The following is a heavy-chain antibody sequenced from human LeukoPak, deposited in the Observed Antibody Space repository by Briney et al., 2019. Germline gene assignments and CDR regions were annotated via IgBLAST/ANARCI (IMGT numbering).Heavy chain of an antibody. CDR3: VRDPGGTLFDS. J-gene: IGHJ4*02. CDR1: GDSVSRNTAS. Sequence: SQTLSLTCVLSGDSVSRNTASWNWIRQSPSRGLEWLGRTYYRSKWYNDFAESVKSQITFSADTSKNQLTLQLNSVTPDDTAVYYCVRDPGGTLFDSWGQGTLVTVSS. CDR2: TYYRSKWYN. V-gene: IGHV6-1*01.